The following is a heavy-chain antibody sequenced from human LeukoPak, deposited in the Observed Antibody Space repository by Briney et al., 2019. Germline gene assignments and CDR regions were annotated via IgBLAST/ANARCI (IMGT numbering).Heavy chain of an antibody. J-gene: IGHJ4*02. V-gene: IGHV4-59*12. D-gene: IGHD3-10*01. CDR1: GGSISGYY. CDR2: IYSSGST. CDR3: ARSRYYYGSGSPHY. Sequence: PSETLSLTCTVSGGSISGYYLTWIRQPPGKGLEWIGYIYSSGSTKYNPSLKSRVTISVDTSKNQFSLKLSSVTAADTAVYYCARSRYYYGSGSPHYWGQGTLVTVSS.